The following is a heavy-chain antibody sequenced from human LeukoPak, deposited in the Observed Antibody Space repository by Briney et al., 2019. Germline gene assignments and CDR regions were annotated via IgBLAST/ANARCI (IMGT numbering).Heavy chain of an antibody. Sequence: PGGSLRLSGAASGFTFINYYMSWIRQAPGKGREWVSYIRGSGSTIYYADSVKGRFTISRDNSKNTLYLQMNSLRAEDTAVYYCARLRLRGSTQVLYGMDVWGQGTTVTVSS. CDR3: ARLRLRGSTQVLYGMDV. CDR2: IRGSGSTI. CDR1: GFTFINYY. V-gene: IGHV3-11*04. J-gene: IGHJ6*02. D-gene: IGHD2-2*01.